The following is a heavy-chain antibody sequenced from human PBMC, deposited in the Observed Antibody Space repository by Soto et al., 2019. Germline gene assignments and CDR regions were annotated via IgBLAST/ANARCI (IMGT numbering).Heavy chain of an antibody. CDR3: ASSYGSGYRAFDY. CDR2: VNPILSMS. D-gene: IGHD3-10*01. Sequence: QVQLVQSGADVKRPGSSVKVSCKASGDTFNFYSINWVRQAPGVGLEWVGRVNPILSMSNYAQRFQGRVTMTADKSTSTAYMELRSLRSEDTAIYYCASSYGSGYRAFDYWGQGALVTVSS. CDR1: GDTFNFYS. V-gene: IGHV1-69*02. J-gene: IGHJ4*02.